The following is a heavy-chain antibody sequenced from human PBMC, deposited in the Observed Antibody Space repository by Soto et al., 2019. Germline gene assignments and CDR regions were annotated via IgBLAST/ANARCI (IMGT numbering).Heavy chain of an antibody. CDR1: GGSISSSNW. J-gene: IGHJ5*02. V-gene: IGHV4-4*02. CDR2: IYHSGST. CDR3: ARDYMVRGVMRWFDP. Sequence: QVQLQESGPGLVKPSGTLSLTCAVSGGSISSSNWWSWVRQPPGKGLEWIGEIYHSGSTNYNPSLQRRVTLSVDKSKSQFSLKLSSGTAADTAVYYCARDYMVRGVMRWFDPWGQGTLVTVSS. D-gene: IGHD3-10*01.